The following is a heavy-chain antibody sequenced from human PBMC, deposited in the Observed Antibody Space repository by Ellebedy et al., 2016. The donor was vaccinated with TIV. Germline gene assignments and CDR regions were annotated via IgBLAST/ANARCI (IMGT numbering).Heavy chain of an antibody. D-gene: IGHD6-19*01. J-gene: IGHJ3*02. CDR2: ISDDSINK. Sequence: PGGSLRLSCAASGFTFSSYAMHWVRQAPGKGLEWVAVISDDSINKEYADSVKGRFTISRDNSKYTLYLQMNSLRAEDTAVYYCAKEDWEISGSDLDIWGQGTMVTVSS. V-gene: IGHV3-30-3*01. CDR1: GFTFSSYA. CDR3: AKEDWEISGSDLDI.